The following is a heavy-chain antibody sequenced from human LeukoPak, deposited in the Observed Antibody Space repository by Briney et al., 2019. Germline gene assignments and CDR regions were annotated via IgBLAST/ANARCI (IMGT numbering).Heavy chain of an antibody. V-gene: IGHV4-38-2*01. CDR3: ARLSATMVRGVIMY. CDR2: IYHSGST. J-gene: IGHJ4*02. CDR1: GYSISSGYY. Sequence: PSETLSLTCAVSGYSISSGYYWGWIRQPPGKGLERIGSIYHSGSTYYNPSLKSRVTISVDTSKNQFSLKLSSVTAADTAVYYCARLSATMVRGVIMYWGQGTLVTVSS. D-gene: IGHD3-10*01.